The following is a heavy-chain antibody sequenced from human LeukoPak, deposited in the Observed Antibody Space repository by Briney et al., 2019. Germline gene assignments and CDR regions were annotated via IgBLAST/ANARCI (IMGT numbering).Heavy chain of an antibody. J-gene: IGHJ4*02. Sequence: ASVKDTCKASGGTFSSYAISWVRQAPGQGLEWMGGIIPIFGTANYAQKFQGRVTITAGESTSTAYMELSSLRSEDTAVYYCASLPFYGSGSYPGSNDYWGQGTLVTVSS. CDR1: GGTFSSYA. V-gene: IGHV1-69*01. D-gene: IGHD3-10*01. CDR3: ASLPFYGSGSYPGSNDY. CDR2: IIPIFGTA.